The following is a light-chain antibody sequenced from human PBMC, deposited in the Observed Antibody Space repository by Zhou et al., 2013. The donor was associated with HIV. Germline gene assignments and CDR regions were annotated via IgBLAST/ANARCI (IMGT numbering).Light chain of an antibody. V-gene: IGKV1-5*03. J-gene: IGKJ2*03. CDR3: QQYDNYPYS. Sequence: DIQMTQSPSTLSASVGDRVTITCRASQSISNWLAWYQQKPGKAPNLLIYKASSLKSGVPSRFSGSGSGTEFTLTISSLQPDDFATYFCQQYDNYPYSFGQGTKLEIK. CDR2: KAS. CDR1: QSISNW.